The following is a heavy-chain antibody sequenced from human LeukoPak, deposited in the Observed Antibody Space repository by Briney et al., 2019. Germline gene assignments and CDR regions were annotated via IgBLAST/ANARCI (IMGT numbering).Heavy chain of an antibody. D-gene: IGHD3-10*01. J-gene: IGHJ5*02. CDR3: ARGADRFGWFAP. CDR1: GFTFSSYA. V-gene: IGHV3-30-3*01. Sequence: LRLSXAASGFTFSSYAMHWVRQAPGKGLEWVAVISYDGSNKYYADSVKSRLTISRDNSKNTLYLQMNSLRAEDTAVYYCARGADRFGWFAPWGQEPWSPSPQ. CDR2: ISYDGSNK.